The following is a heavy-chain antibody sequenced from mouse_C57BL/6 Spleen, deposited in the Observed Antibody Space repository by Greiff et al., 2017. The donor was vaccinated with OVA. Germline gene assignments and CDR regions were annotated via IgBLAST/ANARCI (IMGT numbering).Heavy chain of an antibody. Sequence: EVQLQQSGAELVRPGASVKLSCTASGFNIKDDYMHWVKQRPEQGLEWIGWIDPANGDTEYASKFQGKATITADTSSNTAYLQLSSLTSEDTAVYSCTTPYDRNILCAYWGQETLVTVSA. CDR1: GFNIKDDY. D-gene: IGHD2-3*01. CDR3: TTPYDRNILCAY. V-gene: IGHV14-4*01. CDR2: IDPANGDT. J-gene: IGHJ3*01.